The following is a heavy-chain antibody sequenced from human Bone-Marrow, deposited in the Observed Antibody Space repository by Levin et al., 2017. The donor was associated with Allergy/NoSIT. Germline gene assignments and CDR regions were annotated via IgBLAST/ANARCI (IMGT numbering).Heavy chain of an antibody. D-gene: IGHD6-6*01. CDR3: ARIIAAHFDY. J-gene: IGHJ4*02. CDR1: GLTFSNNW. Sequence: SCVASGLTFSNNWMHWVRQAPGKGLEWVSRISPDGSTTTYADSVRGRFTISRDNAKNTVHLQMNSLRAEDTAVYYCARIIAAHFDYWGQGTLVTVSS. CDR2: ISPDGSTT. V-gene: IGHV3-74*03.